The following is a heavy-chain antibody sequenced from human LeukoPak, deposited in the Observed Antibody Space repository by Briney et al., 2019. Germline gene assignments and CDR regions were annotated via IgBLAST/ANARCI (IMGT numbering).Heavy chain of an antibody. V-gene: IGHV1-2*04. CDR2: INPNSGGT. CDR1: GYTFTGYY. D-gene: IGHD6-19*01. J-gene: IGHJ4*02. CDR3: ARGMAVAGTALGY. Sequence: PGASVKVSCKASGYTFTGYYMHWVRQAPGQGLEWMGWINPNSGGTNYAQKFQGWVTMTRDTSISTAYMELSRLRSDDTAVYYCARGMAVAGTALGYWGQGTLVTVSS.